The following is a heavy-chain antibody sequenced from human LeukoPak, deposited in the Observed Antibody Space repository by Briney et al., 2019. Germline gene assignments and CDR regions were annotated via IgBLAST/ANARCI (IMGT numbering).Heavy chain of an antibody. CDR1: GFSFSSCS. Sequence: GGSLRLSCAASGFSFSSCSMTWVRQAPGKGLEWVSSISSRGSHMYYADSVKGRFTISRDNAKNSLYLQMNSLRAEDTAVYYCAREARVVPAAIYEGGFDYWGQGTLVTVSS. V-gene: IGHV3-21*01. J-gene: IGHJ4*02. D-gene: IGHD2-2*02. CDR2: ISSRGSHM. CDR3: AREARVVPAAIYEGGFDY.